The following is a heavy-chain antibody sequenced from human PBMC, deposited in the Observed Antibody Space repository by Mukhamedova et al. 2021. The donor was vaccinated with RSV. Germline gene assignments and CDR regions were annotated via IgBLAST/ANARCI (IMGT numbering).Heavy chain of an antibody. Sequence: GTNYNPSLKSRVTMSVDTSKNQFSLKLSSLTAADTAVYYCASRGLPAALDVWGKGATVTVSS. CDR3: ASRGLPAALDV. D-gene: IGHD2-2*01. V-gene: IGHV4-4*07. CDR2: GT. J-gene: IGHJ6*04.